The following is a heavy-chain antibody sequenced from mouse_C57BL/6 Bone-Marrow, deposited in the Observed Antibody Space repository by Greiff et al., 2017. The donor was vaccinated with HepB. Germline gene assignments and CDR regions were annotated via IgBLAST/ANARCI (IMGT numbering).Heavy chain of an antibody. J-gene: IGHJ3*01. D-gene: IGHD2-3*01. CDR1: GYTFTDYE. CDR2: IDPETGGT. CDR3: TKGDGYPWFAY. V-gene: IGHV1-15*01. Sequence: VQLVESGAELVRPGASVTLSCKASGYTFTDYEMHWVKQTPVHGLEWIGAIDPETGGTAYNQKFKGKAILTADKSSSTAYMELRSLTSEDSAVYYCTKGDGYPWFAYWGQGTLVTVSA.